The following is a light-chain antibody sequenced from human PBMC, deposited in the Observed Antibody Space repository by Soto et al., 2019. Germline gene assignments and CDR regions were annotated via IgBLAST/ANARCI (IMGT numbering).Light chain of an antibody. CDR3: QQYGASVT. J-gene: IGKJ3*01. CDR1: QGVSSSY. V-gene: IGKV3-20*01. CDR2: GAS. Sequence: EIVLTQSPGTLSLSPGEGATLSCRASQGVSSSYLAWYQHKPGQAPRLLIYGASSSASGIPDRFSGSGSGTDFTLTINRLEPEDFAGYYCQQYGASVTFCPGTKVDL.